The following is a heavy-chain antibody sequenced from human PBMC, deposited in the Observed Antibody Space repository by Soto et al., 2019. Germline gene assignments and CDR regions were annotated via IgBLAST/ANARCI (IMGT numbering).Heavy chain of an antibody. CDR1: GYTFTSNG. CDR3: AARSPRYCSGGSCYYAFDI. Sequence: ASVKVSCKASGYTFTSNGISWVRQAPGQGLEWMGWISAYNGNTNYAQKLQGRVTMTTGMSTSTAYMELSSLRSEDTAVYYCAARSPRYCSGGSCYYAFDIWGQGTMVTVSS. D-gene: IGHD2-15*01. V-gene: IGHV1-18*01. CDR2: ISAYNGNT. J-gene: IGHJ3*02.